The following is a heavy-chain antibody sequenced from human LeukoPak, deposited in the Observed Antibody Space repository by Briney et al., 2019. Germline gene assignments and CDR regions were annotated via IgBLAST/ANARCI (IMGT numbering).Heavy chain of an antibody. V-gene: IGHV4-31*03. CDR1: GGSISSGGYY. D-gene: IGHD2-2*01. Sequence: NPSETLSLTCTVSGGSISSGGYYWSWIRQHPGKGLEWIGYIYYSGSTYYNPFLKSRVTISVDTSKNQFSLKLSSVTAADTAVYYCARDGGYCSSTSCLSNSAFDIWGQGTMVTVSS. J-gene: IGHJ3*02. CDR3: ARDGGYCSSTSCLSNSAFDI. CDR2: IYYSGST.